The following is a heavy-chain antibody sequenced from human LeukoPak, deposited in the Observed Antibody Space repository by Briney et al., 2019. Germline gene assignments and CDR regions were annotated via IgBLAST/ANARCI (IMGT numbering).Heavy chain of an antibody. J-gene: IGHJ5*02. V-gene: IGHV4-34*01. D-gene: IGHD3-3*01. Sequence: SETLSLTCAVYGGSFSGYYWSWIRQPPGKGLEWIGEINLTVSTNYNPSLKSRVTTSVDTSKNQFSLKLSSVTAADTAVYYCARKENYYDFWSGYCFWFDPWCQGTLVSLSS. CDR1: GGSFSGYY. CDR2: INLTVST. CDR3: ARKENYYDFWSGYCFWFDP.